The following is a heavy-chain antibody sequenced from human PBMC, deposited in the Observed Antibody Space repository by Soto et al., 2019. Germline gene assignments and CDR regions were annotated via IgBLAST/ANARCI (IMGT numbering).Heavy chain of an antibody. Sequence: SETLSLTCAVSGGSISSSSWWSWVRQPPGKGLEWIGEIYHSGSTNYNPSLKSRVTISVDKSKNQFSLKLSSVTAADTAVYYCARLRYYYDSSGYPGGFDYWGQGTLVTVSS. J-gene: IGHJ4*02. V-gene: IGHV4-4*02. CDR2: IYHSGST. CDR3: ARLRYYYDSSGYPGGFDY. CDR1: GGSISSSSW. D-gene: IGHD3-22*01.